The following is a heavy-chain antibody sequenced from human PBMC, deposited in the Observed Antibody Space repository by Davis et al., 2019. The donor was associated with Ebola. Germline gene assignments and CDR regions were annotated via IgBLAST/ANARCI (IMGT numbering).Heavy chain of an antibody. J-gene: IGHJ4*02. CDR2: IYPGDSDT. CDR1: GYSFTSYW. Sequence: GESLKISCKNSGYSFTSYWIGWVRQMPGKGLEWMGIIYPGDSDTRYSPSFQGQVTISADKSISTAYLQWSRLEVSDTAMFYCARGLSGTWDYWGQGSMVIVSS. CDR3: ARGLSGTWDY. D-gene: IGHD5-12*01. V-gene: IGHV5-51*01.